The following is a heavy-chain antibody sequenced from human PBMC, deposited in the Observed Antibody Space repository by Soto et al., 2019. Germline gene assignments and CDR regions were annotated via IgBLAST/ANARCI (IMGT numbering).Heavy chain of an antibody. CDR2: ISYDGSNK. V-gene: IGHV3-30*18. J-gene: IGHJ4*02. D-gene: IGHD2-21*02. CDR3: AKDLDRGDIGNGGNSN. Sequence: QVQLVESGGGVVQPGRSLRLSCAASGFTFSSYGMHWVRQAPGKGLEWVAVISYDGSNKYYADYVKGRFTISRDNSKNTLYLQMNSLRAADTAVYYCAKDLDRGDIGNGGNSNWGQGTLVTVAS. CDR1: GFTFSSYG.